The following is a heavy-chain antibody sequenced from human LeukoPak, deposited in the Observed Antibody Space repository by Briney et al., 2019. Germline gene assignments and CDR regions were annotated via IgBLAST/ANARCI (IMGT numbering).Heavy chain of an antibody. Sequence: ASVKVSCEASGYTFTGYYMHWVRQAPGQGLEWMGWINPNSGGTNYAQRFQGRVTMTRDTSISTAYMELSRLRSDDTAVYYCARDVRSVDRIAAAGMFDYWGQGTLVTVSS. CDR1: GYTFTGYY. J-gene: IGHJ4*02. D-gene: IGHD6-13*01. CDR2: INPNSGGT. V-gene: IGHV1-2*02. CDR3: ARDVRSVDRIAAAGMFDY.